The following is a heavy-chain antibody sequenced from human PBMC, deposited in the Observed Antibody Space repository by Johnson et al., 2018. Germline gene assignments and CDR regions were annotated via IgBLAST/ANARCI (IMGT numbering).Heavy chain of an antibody. Sequence: QVQLVQSGAEVKKXGASVKVSCKASGYTFTSYAMHWVRQAPGQRLEWMGWINAGNGNTKYSQKLQGRVTITRDTSASTAYMELSSLRSEDTAVYYCARDSPGGGWPLDAFDIWGQGTMVTVSS. CDR3: ARDSPGGGWPLDAFDI. D-gene: IGHD6-19*01. V-gene: IGHV1-3*01. CDR1: GYTFTSYA. J-gene: IGHJ3*02. CDR2: INAGNGNT.